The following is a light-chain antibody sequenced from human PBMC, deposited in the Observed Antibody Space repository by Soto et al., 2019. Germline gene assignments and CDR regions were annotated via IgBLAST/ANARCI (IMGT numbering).Light chain of an antibody. J-gene: IGKJ2*01. CDR1: QSVRSN. V-gene: IGKV3-15*01. Sequence: EIVMTQSPATLSVSPGERATLSCRASQSVRSNFAWYQQEPGQAPRLIIYEASTRATGVPARFSGSGSGTEFTLTISSLQSEDFAIYYCRQYNHWPSFGQGTKVEIK. CDR2: EAS. CDR3: RQYNHWPS.